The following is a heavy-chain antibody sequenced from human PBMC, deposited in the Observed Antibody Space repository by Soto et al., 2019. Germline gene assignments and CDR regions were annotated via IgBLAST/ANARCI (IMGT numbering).Heavy chain of an antibody. Sequence: EVQLLESGGGLVQPGGSLRLSCAASGFTFTNYAMTWVRQAPGKGLECVSVISSSGGTTYYADSVKGRFTISRDNSRNTLYLQMNSLSGEYTAIYSWARCLTSCYTLDFWGQGTLVIVSS. CDR1: GFTFTNYA. V-gene: IGHV3-23*01. J-gene: IGHJ4*02. CDR3: ARCLTSCYTLDF. D-gene: IGHD3-9*01. CDR2: ISSSGGTT.